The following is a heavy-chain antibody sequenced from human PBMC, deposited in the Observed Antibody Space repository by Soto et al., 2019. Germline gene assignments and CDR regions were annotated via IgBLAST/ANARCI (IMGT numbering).Heavy chain of an antibody. V-gene: IGHV3-74*01. CDR1: GFTFSTYW. Sequence: EVQLVESGGGLVQPGGSLRLSCAATGFTFSTYWMHWVRQGPGKGLVWVSRICTDGSSTNYADSVKGRFTISRDNAKSTLYLQMSSLRAEDTAVYYCARATGSNYPFDYWGQGSLVNGSS. CDR2: ICTDGSST. J-gene: IGHJ4*02. CDR3: ARATGSNYPFDY. D-gene: IGHD4-4*01.